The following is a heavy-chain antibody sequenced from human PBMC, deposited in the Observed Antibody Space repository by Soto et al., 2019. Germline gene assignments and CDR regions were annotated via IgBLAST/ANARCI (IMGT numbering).Heavy chain of an antibody. D-gene: IGHD2-2*01. Sequence: QVQLVQSGAEVKKPGASVKVSCKASGYTFTSYGIRWVRQAPGQGLEWMGWISAYNGNTNYAQKLQGRVTMTTDTTTSTAYRELRSLRSADTAVYYCAREGTDCSSTSCYGFDYWGQGTMVTVSS. CDR1: GYTFTSYG. V-gene: IGHV1-18*01. CDR2: ISAYNGNT. J-gene: IGHJ4*02. CDR3: AREGTDCSSTSCYGFDY.